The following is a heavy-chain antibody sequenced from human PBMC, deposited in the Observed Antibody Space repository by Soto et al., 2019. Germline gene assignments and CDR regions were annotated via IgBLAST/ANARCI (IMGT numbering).Heavy chain of an antibody. V-gene: IGHV4-34*01. Sequence: SETLSLTCAVYGGSFSGYYWSWIRQPPGKGLEWIGEINHSGSTNYNPSLKSRVTISVVTSKNQFSLKLSSVTAADTAVYYCARTSDSSIGYYYYGMDVWGQGTTVTVSS. CDR1: GGSFSGYY. CDR3: ARTSDSSIGYYYYGMDV. CDR2: INHSGST. D-gene: IGHD3-22*01. J-gene: IGHJ6*02.